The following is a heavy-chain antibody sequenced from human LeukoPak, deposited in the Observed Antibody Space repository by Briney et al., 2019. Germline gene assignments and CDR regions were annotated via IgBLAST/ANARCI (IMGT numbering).Heavy chain of an antibody. CDR1: GGSFSGYY. CDR2: INHSGST. D-gene: IGHD6-19*01. Sequence: SETLSLTCAVYGGSFSGYYWSWIRQPPGKGLEWIGEINHSGSTNYNPSLKSRVTISVDTSKNQFSLKLSSVTAADTAVYYCASGRGSSGWYADYRGQGTLVTVSS. CDR3: ASGRGSSGWYADY. J-gene: IGHJ4*02. V-gene: IGHV4-34*01.